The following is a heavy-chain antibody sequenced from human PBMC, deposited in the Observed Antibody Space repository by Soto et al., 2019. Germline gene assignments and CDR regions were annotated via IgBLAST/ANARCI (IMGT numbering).Heavy chain of an antibody. CDR1: GFTFSSYA. J-gene: IGHJ4*02. Sequence: GGSLRLSCAASGFTFSSYAMHWVRQAPGQGLEWVAVISYDGSNKYYADSVKGRFTISRDNSENTLYLQMNSLRAEDTAVYYCARDGVLSIAARAFDYWGQGTLVTVSS. CDR3: ARDGVLSIAARAFDY. CDR2: ISYDGSNK. D-gene: IGHD6-6*01. V-gene: IGHV3-30-3*01.